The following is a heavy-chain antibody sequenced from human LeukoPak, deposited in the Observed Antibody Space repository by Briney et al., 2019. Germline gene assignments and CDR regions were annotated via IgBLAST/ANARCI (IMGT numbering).Heavy chain of an antibody. CDR1: GFSFITYD. V-gene: IGHV3-30*04. CDR3: ARDYYGSGSYYTAYGMDV. J-gene: IGHJ6*02. D-gene: IGHD3-10*01. CDR2: TSSDGTIK. Sequence: PGGPLRLSCVASGFSFITYDMHWVRQAPGKGLEWVAVTSSDGTIKIYTDSVKGRFTISRDNSKNTLYLQMNSLRAEDTAVYYCARDYYGSGSYYTAYGMDVWGQGTTVTVSS.